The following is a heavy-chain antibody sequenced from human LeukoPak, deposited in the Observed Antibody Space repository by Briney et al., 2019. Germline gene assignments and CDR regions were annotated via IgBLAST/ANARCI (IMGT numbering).Heavy chain of an antibody. CDR2: INHSGST. CDR3: AREVNMKSLGWFDP. Sequence: KPSETLSLTCAVYGGSFSGYYWSWIRQPPGKGLEWIGEINHSGSTNYNPSLKSRVTISVDTSKNQFSLKLSSVTAADTAVYYCAREVNMKSLGWFDPWGQGTLVTVSS. V-gene: IGHV4-34*01. CDR1: GGSFSGYY. D-gene: IGHD3-22*01. J-gene: IGHJ5*02.